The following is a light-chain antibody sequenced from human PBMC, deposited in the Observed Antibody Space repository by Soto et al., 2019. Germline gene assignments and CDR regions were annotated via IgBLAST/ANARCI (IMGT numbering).Light chain of an antibody. CDR3: QQYYSLHWT. Sequence: VIWMTQSPSLLSASTGDRVTISCRMSQGIISYLAWYQQKPGKAPELLIYAASTLQSGVPSSFGGSGSGTDFTLTISCLQSEDFATYYCQQYYSLHWTFCQGTKVEIK. J-gene: IGKJ1*01. CDR1: QGIISY. CDR2: AAS. V-gene: IGKV1D-8*01.